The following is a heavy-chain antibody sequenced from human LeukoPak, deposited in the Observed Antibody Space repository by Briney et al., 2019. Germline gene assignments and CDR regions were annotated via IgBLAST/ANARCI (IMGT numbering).Heavy chain of an antibody. V-gene: IGHV3-9*01. CDR3: ARDSEEGFDP. CDR1: GFTFDDYA. CDR2: ISWNSGSI. J-gene: IGHJ5*02. Sequence: PGGSLRLSCAASGFTFDDYAMHWVRQAPGKGLEWVSGISWNSGSIGYADSVKGRFTISRDNAKNSLYLQMNSLRAEDTAVYYCARDSEEGFDPWGQGTLVTVSS.